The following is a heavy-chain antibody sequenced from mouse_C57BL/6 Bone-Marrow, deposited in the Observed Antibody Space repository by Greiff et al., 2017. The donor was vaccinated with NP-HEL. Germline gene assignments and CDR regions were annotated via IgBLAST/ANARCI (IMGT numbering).Heavy chain of an antibody. CDR3: TRSDDYDGYYFDY. D-gene: IGHD2-4*01. J-gene: IGHJ2*01. Sequence: VQLQQSGTVLARPGASVKMSCKTSGYTFTSYWMHWVKQRPGQGLEWIGAIYPGNSDTSYNQKFKGKAKLTAVTSASTAYMELSSLTNEDSAVYYCTRSDDYDGYYFDYWGQGTTLTVSS. CDR2: IYPGNSDT. V-gene: IGHV1-5*01. CDR1: GYTFTSYW.